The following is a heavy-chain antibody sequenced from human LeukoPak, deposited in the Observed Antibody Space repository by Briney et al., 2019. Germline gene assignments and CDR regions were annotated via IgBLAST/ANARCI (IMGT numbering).Heavy chain of an antibody. D-gene: IGHD6-13*01. CDR1: GFTFSSYG. V-gene: IGHV3-33*01. J-gene: IGHJ4*02. Sequence: PGRSLRRSCAASGFTFSSYGMHWVRQAPGKGLEWVAVIWYDGSNKYYADSVKGRFTISRDNSKNTLYLQMNSLRAEDTAVYYCARDAVYSSSWQYYWGQGTLVTVSS. CDR3: ARDAVYSSSWQYY. CDR2: IWYDGSNK.